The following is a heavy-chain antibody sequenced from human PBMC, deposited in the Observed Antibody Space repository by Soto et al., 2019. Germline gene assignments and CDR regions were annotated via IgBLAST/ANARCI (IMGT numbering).Heavy chain of an antibody. CDR2: IHYTGSI. CDR1: GGSMNSEHYH. J-gene: IGHJ6*02. D-gene: IGHD2-21*02. CDR3: VREDDGGDRDYYGLDV. V-gene: IGHV4-30-4*01. Sequence: QVQLQESGPGLVRPSPTLSLTCTVSGGSMNSEHYHWTWIRQAPGKGLEWIGYIHYTGSIRYNPSLQRRITMSVDTSKNLFSLNLSSVTAADTAVYFCVREDDGGDRDYYGLDVWGQGTTVTVSS.